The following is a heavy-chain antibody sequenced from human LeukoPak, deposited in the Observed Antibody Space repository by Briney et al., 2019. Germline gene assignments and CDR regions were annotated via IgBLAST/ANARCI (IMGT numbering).Heavy chain of an antibody. CDR1: GFTFSSYA. Sequence: GRSLRLSCAASGFTFSSYAMSWVRQAPGKGLDWVSTITGGGGNIYYADSVKGRFTISRDNSENTLYLQMNSLRAEDTAVYYCAKSSSGYYPTLDYWGQGTLVTVSS. CDR2: ITGGGGNI. V-gene: IGHV3-23*01. D-gene: IGHD3-22*01. CDR3: AKSSSGYYPTLDY. J-gene: IGHJ4*02.